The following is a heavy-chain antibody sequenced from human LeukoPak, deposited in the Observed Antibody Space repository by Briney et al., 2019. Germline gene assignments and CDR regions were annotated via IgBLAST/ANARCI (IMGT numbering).Heavy chain of an antibody. D-gene: IGHD2-2*01. CDR2: INHSGST. J-gene: IGHJ5*02. V-gene: IGHV4-34*01. CDR3: ARGGTRGVVPAAMVNWFDP. CDR1: GGSFSGYY. Sequence: MSSETLSLTCTVYGGSFSGYYWSWIRQPPGKGLEWIGEINHSGSTNYNPSLKSRVTISVDTSKNQLSLKLSSVTAADTAVYYCARGGTRGVVPAAMVNWFDPWGQGTLVTVSS.